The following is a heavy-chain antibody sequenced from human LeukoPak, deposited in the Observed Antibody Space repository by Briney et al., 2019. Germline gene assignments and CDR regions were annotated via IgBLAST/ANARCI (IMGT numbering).Heavy chain of an antibody. J-gene: IGHJ1*01. Sequence: GGSLRLSCVVTGFLFSDSAIHSVRQAAGKGLGWIGRIRGKANDHATANAASVKDRFTISRDDSESTAYLQMNSLEIGDTAVYFCTSPGHDVDLWSGYFSYRGRGTLIAVSS. CDR2: IRGKANDHAT. D-gene: IGHD3-3*01. CDR1: GFLFSDSA. V-gene: IGHV3-73*01. CDR3: TSPGHDVDLWSGYFSY.